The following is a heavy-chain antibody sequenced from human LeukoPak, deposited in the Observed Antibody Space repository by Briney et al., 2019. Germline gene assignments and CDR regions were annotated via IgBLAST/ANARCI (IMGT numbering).Heavy chain of an antibody. Sequence: GGSLRLSCAASGFTFSTYAMNWVRQAPGKGLEWVSTISANGGSTYYADSVKGRFTISRANSKNTLYLQMNSLRADDTAVYYCAEGPGTSGYYPYFDYWGQGTLVTVSS. D-gene: IGHD3-22*01. V-gene: IGHV3-23*01. J-gene: IGHJ4*02. CDR1: GFTFSTYA. CDR2: ISANGGST. CDR3: AEGPGTSGYYPYFDY.